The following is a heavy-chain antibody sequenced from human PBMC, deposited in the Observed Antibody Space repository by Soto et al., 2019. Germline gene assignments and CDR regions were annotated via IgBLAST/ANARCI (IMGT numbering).Heavy chain of an antibody. Sequence: ASVKVSCKASGYTFTNNDVSWVRQATGQGLEWMGWMNPGSGDTGYAQKFRGRVTMTRDISIATAYMELNSLTSEDTAIYYCARMESFGSLNWFDPWGQGTLVTVSS. J-gene: IGHJ5*02. V-gene: IGHV1-8*02. CDR3: ARMESFGSLNWFDP. CDR2: MNPGSGDT. CDR1: GYTFTNND. D-gene: IGHD5-18*01.